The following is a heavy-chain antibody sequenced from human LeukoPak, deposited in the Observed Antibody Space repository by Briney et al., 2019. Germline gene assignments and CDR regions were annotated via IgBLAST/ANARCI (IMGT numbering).Heavy chain of an antibody. J-gene: IGHJ4*02. D-gene: IGHD3-16*01. CDR1: GLSFGSFA. Sequence: PGGSLTLSCAASGLSFGSFAISWVRQAPARGLEWLSSMKGTGETIYADSVRGRCTLFRDGSRNTVYLQLNNLRVEDTAVYYCARASWVSTADAVRWGQGTVVTVSS. CDR3: ARASWVSTADAVR. V-gene: IGHV3-23*01. CDR2: MKGTGET.